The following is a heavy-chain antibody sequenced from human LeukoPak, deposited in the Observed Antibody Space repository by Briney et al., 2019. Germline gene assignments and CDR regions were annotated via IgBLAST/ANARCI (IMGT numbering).Heavy chain of an antibody. V-gene: IGHV4-61*02. CDR3: ARSPTDLDYNWFDP. CDR2: IYTGGST. Sequence: SETLSLTCTVSGGSISSGSYYWSWIRQPAGKGLEWIGRIYTGGSTNYNPSLKSRVTISVDTSKNQFSLKLSSVTAADTAVYYCARSPTDLDYNWFDPWGQGTLVTVSS. J-gene: IGHJ5*02. CDR1: GGSISSGSYY.